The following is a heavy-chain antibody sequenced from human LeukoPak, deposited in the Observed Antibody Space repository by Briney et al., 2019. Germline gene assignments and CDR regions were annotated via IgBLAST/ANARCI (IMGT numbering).Heavy chain of an antibody. CDR1: GFTFSSYW. J-gene: IGHJ4*02. V-gene: IGHV3-7*01. D-gene: IGHD3-22*01. CDR3: AREYYYDSSGPLPAFDY. Sequence: GGSLRLSCAASGFTFSSYWMSWVRQAPGKGLEWVANIKQDGSEKYYVDSVKGRFTISRDNAKNSLYLQMNSLRAEDTAVYYCAREYYYDSSGPLPAFDYWGQGTLVTVSS. CDR2: IKQDGSEK.